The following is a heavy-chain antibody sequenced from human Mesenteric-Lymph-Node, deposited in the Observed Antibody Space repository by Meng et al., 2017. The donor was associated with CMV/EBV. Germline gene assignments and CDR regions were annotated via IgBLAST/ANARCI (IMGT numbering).Heavy chain of an antibody. J-gene: IGHJ4*02. D-gene: IGHD6-6*01. CDR2: MNPNSGNT. Sequence: ASVKVSCKASGYTFTSYYMHWVRQAPGQGLEWMGWMNPNSGNTGYAQKFQGRVTMTRNTSISTAYMELSSLRSEDTAVYYCARGASDSSSDDSFDYWGQGTLVTVSS. CDR1: GYTFTSYY. V-gene: IGHV1-8*02. CDR3: ARGASDSSSDDSFDY.